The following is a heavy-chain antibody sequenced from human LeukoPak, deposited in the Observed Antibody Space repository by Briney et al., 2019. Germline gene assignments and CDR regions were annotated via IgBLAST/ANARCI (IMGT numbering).Heavy chain of an antibody. Sequence: SQTLSLTCAISGDSVSSNSATWIWIRQSPSRGLEWMGRTYYRSKWRNDYALSVKSRITVNPDTSKNQFSLHLNSVTPEDTAVYYCARGYGYRFDSWGQGALVTVSS. J-gene: IGHJ4*02. D-gene: IGHD5-18*01. CDR1: GDSVSSNSAT. V-gene: IGHV6-1*01. CDR3: ARGYGYRFDS. CDR2: TYYRSKWRN.